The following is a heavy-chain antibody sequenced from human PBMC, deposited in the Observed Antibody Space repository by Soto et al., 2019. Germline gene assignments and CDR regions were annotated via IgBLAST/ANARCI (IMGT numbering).Heavy chain of an antibody. V-gene: IGHV3-15*01. CDR1: GFTFSNAW. D-gene: IGHD3-22*01. CDR3: TKYNYDSSGYWYFDY. J-gene: IGHJ4*02. Sequence: GGSLRLSCAASGFTFSNAWMSWVRQAPGKGLEWVGRIKSKTDGGTTDYAAPVKGRFTISRDDSNNMLYLQMNSLKTEDTAVYYCTKYNYDSSGYWYFDYWGQGT. CDR2: IKSKTDGGTT.